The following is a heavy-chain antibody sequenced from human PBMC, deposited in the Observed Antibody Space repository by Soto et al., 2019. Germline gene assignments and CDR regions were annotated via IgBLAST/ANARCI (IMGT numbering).Heavy chain of an antibody. V-gene: IGHV3-48*01. CDR1: GFTFSSYS. J-gene: IGHJ5*02. CDR3: ARHPERIGDIGWFDP. Sequence: EVQLVESGGGLVQPGGSLRLSCAASGFTFSSYSMNWVRQAPGKGREWVSYISSNSSTIYYADSGKGRFTSSRDNAKDSLYLQLNRLRAEDTALYYFARHPERIGDIGWFDPWGQGTLVTVSS. D-gene: IGHD3-16*02. CDR2: ISSNSSTI.